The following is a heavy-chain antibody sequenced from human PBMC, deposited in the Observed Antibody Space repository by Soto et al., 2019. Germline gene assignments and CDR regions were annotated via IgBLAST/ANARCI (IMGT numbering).Heavy chain of an antibody. CDR2: ISAYNGNT. CDR1: GYTFTSYG. CDR3: ARAEYCSSTSCYRGAFDI. D-gene: IGHD2-2*01. Sequence: QVPLVQSGAEVKKPGASVKVSCKASGYTFTSYGISWVRQAPGQGLEWMGWISAYNGNTNYAQKLQGRVTMTTDTSTSTADMELRSLRSDDTAVYYCARAEYCSSTSCYRGAFDIWGQGTMVTVSS. V-gene: IGHV1-18*01. J-gene: IGHJ3*02.